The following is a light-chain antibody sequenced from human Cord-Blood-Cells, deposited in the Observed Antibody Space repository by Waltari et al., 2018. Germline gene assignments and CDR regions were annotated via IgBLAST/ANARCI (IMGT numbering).Light chain of an antibody. CDR3: QQSYRTPPT. CDR2: AAS. Sequence: DIQMTQSPSSLSASVRDRVTITCRASQAISSYLNWYQQKPGKAPKLLIYAASSLQSGVPSRFSGSGSGTDFTLTISRLQPEDFATYYCQQSYRTPPTFGQGTKVEIK. J-gene: IGKJ1*01. CDR1: QAISSY. V-gene: IGKV1-39*01.